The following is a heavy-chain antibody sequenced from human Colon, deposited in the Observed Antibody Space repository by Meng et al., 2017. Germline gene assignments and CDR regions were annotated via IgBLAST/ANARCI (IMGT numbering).Heavy chain of an antibody. Sequence: GESLKISCKGSGYSFSSYWIGWVRQMPGKGPDWMGNSFPADSDTRYSPSFQGQVTISVDKSISTAYLQWSSLEASDSAIYYCARLRDYGDDRAFAYWGPGTLVTVSS. CDR2: SFPADSDT. CDR1: GYSFSSYW. D-gene: IGHD4/OR15-4a*01. V-gene: IGHV5-51*01. J-gene: IGHJ4*02. CDR3: ARLRDYGDDRAFAY.